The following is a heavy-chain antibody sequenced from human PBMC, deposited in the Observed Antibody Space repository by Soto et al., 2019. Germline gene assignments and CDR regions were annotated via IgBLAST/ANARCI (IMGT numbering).Heavy chain of an antibody. D-gene: IGHD3-22*01. V-gene: IGHV1-69*12. J-gene: IGHJ4*02. CDR1: GGTFSSYA. Sequence: QVQLVQSGAEVKKPGSSVKVSCKASGGTFSSYAISWVQQAPGQGLEWMGGIIPIFGTADYAQKFQGRVTITADESTSTGNMELSSLGSEDTAVYYCASHYDSSGYYYRGLDYWGQGTLVTVSS. CDR2: IIPIFGTA. CDR3: ASHYDSSGYYYRGLDY.